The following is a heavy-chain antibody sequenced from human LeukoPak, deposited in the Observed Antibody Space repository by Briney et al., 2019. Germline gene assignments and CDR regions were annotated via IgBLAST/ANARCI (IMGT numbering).Heavy chain of an antibody. CDR3: ARGRYYYGSGSYYNVS. V-gene: IGHV3-7*01. Sequence: GGSLRLSCAASGFTFSNYWMTWVRQAPGKGLEWVANIKQDGSEKYYVDSVKGRFTISRDNAKNSLYLQMNSLRAEDTAVYYCARGRYYYGSGSYYNVSWGQGTLVTVSS. J-gene: IGHJ5*02. CDR1: GFTFSNYW. CDR2: IKQDGSEK. D-gene: IGHD3-10*01.